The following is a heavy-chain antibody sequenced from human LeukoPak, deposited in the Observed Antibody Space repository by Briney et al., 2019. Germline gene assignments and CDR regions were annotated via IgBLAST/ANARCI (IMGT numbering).Heavy chain of an antibody. CDR2: ISSSSSYI. J-gene: IGHJ4*02. Sequence: GGSLRLSCAASGFTFSSYSMNWVRQAPGKGLEWVSSISSSSSYIYYADSVKGRFTISRDNAKNSLYLQMNSLRAEDTAVYFCAKDLSGHWCIDYWGQGTLVTVSS. D-gene: IGHD4/OR15-4a*01. CDR3: AKDLSGHWCIDY. V-gene: IGHV3-21*01. CDR1: GFTFSSYS.